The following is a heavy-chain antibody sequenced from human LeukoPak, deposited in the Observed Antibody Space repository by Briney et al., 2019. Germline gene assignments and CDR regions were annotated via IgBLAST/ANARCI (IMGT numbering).Heavy chain of an antibody. V-gene: IGHV3-7*01. CDR2: IKQDESEK. D-gene: IGHD3-22*01. CDR1: VFTFNTYC. Sequence: GGSLRLSCTASVFTFNTYCMSWVRQAPRKGLEWVASIKQDESEKYCLDSVKGRFTISRDNAKNSLYLQMNSLRAEDTAVYYCARVSDQPDSSAYRPFDYWGQGALVTVSS. CDR3: ARVSDQPDSSAYRPFDY. J-gene: IGHJ4*02.